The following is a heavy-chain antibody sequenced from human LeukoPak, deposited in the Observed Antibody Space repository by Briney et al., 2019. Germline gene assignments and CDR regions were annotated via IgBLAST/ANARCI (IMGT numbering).Heavy chain of an antibody. V-gene: IGHV4-34*01. CDR2: INHSGST. CDR1: GGSFSGYY. Sequence: SETLSLTCAVYGGSFSGYYWSWIRQPPGKGLEWIGEINHSGSTNYNPSLKSRVTISVDTSKNQFSLKLSSVTAADTAVYYCARDEVMKERTIFWPTVDNWFDPWGQGTLVTVSS. J-gene: IGHJ5*02. CDR3: ARDEVMKERTIFWPTVDNWFDP. D-gene: IGHD3-9*01.